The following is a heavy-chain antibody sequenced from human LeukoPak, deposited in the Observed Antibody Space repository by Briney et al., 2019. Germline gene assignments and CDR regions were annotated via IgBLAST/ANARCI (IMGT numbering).Heavy chain of an antibody. V-gene: IGHV3-30*02. Sequence: GGSLTLSCAASGFTFSSYAMHWVRQAPGKGLEWVAFIRYDGSNKYYADSVKGRFTISRDNSKNTLYLQMNSLRAEDTAVYYCAKPPVMGELSLRDWGQGTLVTVSS. CDR2: IRYDGSNK. D-gene: IGHD3-16*02. CDR1: GFTFSSYA. CDR3: AKPPVMGELSLRD. J-gene: IGHJ4*02.